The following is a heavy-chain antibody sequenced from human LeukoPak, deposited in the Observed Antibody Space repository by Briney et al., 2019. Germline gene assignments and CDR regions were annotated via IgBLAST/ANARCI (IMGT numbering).Heavy chain of an antibody. V-gene: IGHV1-8*01. Sequence: ASVKVSCKASGYTFTSYDINWVRQATGQGLEWMGWMNPNSGNTGYAQKFQGRVTMTRNTSISTAYMELSSLRSEDTAVYYCAKVGPSYYYDSSGYQDYWGQGTLVTVSS. CDR3: AKVGPSYYYDSSGYQDY. CDR1: GYTFTSYD. D-gene: IGHD3-22*01. CDR2: MNPNSGNT. J-gene: IGHJ4*02.